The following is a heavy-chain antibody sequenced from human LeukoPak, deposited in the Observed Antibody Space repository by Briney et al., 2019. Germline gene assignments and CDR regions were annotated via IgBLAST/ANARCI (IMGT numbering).Heavy chain of an antibody. V-gene: IGHV1-69*04. CDR3: ARGWAWLRPERAVWYFDY. J-gene: IGHJ4*02. CDR2: IIPILGIA. Sequence: SVKVSCKASGGTFSSYAISWVRQAPGQGLEWMGRIIPILGIANYAQKFQGRVTITADKSTSTAYMELSSLRSEDTAVYYCARGWAWLRPERAVWYFDYWGQGTLVTVSS. CDR1: GGTFSSYA. D-gene: IGHD5-24*01.